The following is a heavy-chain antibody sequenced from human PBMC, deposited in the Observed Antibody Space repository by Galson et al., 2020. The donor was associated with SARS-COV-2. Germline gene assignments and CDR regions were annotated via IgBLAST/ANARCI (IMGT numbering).Heavy chain of an antibody. V-gene: IGHV1-2*02. D-gene: IGHD6-19*01. CDR3: ARGLSGGWPYSPFYGMDV. J-gene: IGHJ6*02. CDR2: INPSTGIA. Sequence: ASVKVSCKASGYSFTGYYMYWVRQAPGQGLEFMGWINPSTGIASHGQKFQDRVTMASDMSIRTAYMDLRRLRFDDTAVYYCARGLSGGWPYSPFYGMDVWGQGTTVTVSS. CDR1: GYSFTGYY.